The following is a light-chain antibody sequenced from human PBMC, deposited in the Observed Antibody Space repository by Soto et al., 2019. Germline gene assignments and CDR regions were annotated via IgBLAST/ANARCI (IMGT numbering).Light chain of an antibody. CDR2: KAS. J-gene: IGKJ1*01. Sequence: DIQMTHSPSTLSASVGDRVTITCRASQSISSWLAWYQQKPGKAPKLLIYKASTLQSGVPSRFSGSGSGTKFTLPISSLQPDDSATYSCQQYNDNWTFGQGTKV. CDR3: QQYNDNWT. V-gene: IGKV1-5*03. CDR1: QSISSW.